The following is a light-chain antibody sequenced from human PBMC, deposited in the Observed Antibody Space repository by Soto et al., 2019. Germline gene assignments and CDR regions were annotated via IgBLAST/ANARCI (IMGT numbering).Light chain of an antibody. J-gene: IGKJ1*01. CDR2: GAS. V-gene: IGKV3-20*01. Sequence: EIVLTQSPATLSLSPGERATLSCRASQSVSSSYLAWYQQKPGQAPRLLIYGASSRATGIPDRFSGSGSGTDCTLTISRLEPEDFAVYYCQQYGSSLWTLGQGTKVDIK. CDR1: QSVSSSY. CDR3: QQYGSSLWT.